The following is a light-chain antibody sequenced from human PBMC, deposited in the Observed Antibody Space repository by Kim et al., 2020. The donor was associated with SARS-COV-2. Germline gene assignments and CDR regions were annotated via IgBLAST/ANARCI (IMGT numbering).Light chain of an antibody. J-gene: IGKJ1*01. CDR3: QQYNNWWT. CDR1: QSVSSN. V-gene: IGKV3-15*01. Sequence: EIVMTQSPATLSVSPGERATLSCRASQSVSSNLAWYQQKPGQAPRLLLYGASTRATGIPARFSGSGSGTEFTLTISSLQSEDFAVYYCQQYNNWWTLGQGTKVDIK. CDR2: GAS.